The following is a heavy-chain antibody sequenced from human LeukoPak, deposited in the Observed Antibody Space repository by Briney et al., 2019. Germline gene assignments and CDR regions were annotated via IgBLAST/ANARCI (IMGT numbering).Heavy chain of an antibody. CDR2: ISNNGGRT. CDR3: VKGGYSSSWYNWFDP. J-gene: IGHJ5*02. Sequence: PGGSLRLSCSASGFTFSSYAMHWVPQAPGKGLEYVSAISNNGGRTYHADSVKGRFSISRDNSRHTLYLQMSSLRAEDTAVYYCVKGGYSSSWYNWFDPWGQGTLVTVSS. V-gene: IGHV3-64D*09. D-gene: IGHD6-13*01. CDR1: GFTFSSYA.